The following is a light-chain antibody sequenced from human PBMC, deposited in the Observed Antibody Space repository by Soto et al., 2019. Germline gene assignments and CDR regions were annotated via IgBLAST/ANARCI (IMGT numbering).Light chain of an antibody. Sequence: DIQMTQSPYSLSAAVGDRVTIACRASQNINTYLNWYQQKPGKAPKLLMFDAASLQSGVPSRFSGSGSRTDFTLTITSLQPEDFATYYCQQTSSAPVTFGPGTKVDIK. CDR2: DAA. J-gene: IGKJ3*01. V-gene: IGKV1-39*01. CDR1: QNINTY. CDR3: QQTSSAPVT.